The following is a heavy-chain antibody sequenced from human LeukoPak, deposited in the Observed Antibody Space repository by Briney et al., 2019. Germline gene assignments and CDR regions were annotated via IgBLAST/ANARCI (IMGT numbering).Heavy chain of an antibody. CDR1: GDSISSGDYY. CDR2: ISSSGST. V-gene: IGHV4-61*02. J-gene: IGHJ3*02. CDR3: ARGPYSYDSSGAFDI. Sequence: SETLSLTCTVSGDSISSGDYYWRWIRQPAGKRLEWIGGISSSGSTNYNPSLKSRVTISVDTSKNQFSLKLSSVTAADTAVYFCARGPYSYDSSGAFDIWGQGTMVTVSS. D-gene: IGHD3-22*01.